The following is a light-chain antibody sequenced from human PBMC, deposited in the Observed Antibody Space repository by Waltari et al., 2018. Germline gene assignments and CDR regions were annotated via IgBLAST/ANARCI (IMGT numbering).Light chain of an antibody. CDR1: QSVGTS. J-gene: IGKJ4*01. V-gene: IGKV3-11*01. Sequence: EIVLTQSPATLPSSPGERATLSCRASQSVGTSLAWYQQKPGQAPRILIWDASNRARGTPARFSGSGSGTGFTLTISGLEPEDFAVYYCQQRSNWPPELTFGGGTKVEIK. CDR3: QQRSNWPPELT. CDR2: DAS.